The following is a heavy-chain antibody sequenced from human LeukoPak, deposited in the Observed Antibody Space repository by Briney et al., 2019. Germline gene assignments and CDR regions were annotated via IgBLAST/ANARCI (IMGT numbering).Heavy chain of an antibody. V-gene: IGHV1-18*01. J-gene: IGHJ4*02. CDR1: GYTFTDFS. Sequence: ASVKVSCKASGYTFTDFSISWVRQAPGQGLEWMGWISAYNGNTKSAQKLQGRVTMSTDTSTSTAYMELRSLRSDDTAVYYCVRDLGEWEVLRGIFYDYWGQGTVVTVSS. CDR3: VRDLGEWEVLRGIFYDY. D-gene: IGHD3-3*01. CDR2: ISAYNGNT.